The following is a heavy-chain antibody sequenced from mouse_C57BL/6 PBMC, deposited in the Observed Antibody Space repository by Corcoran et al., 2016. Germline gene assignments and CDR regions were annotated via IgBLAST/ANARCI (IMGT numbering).Heavy chain of an antibody. CDR1: GYTFTDYY. Sequence: EVQLQQSGPVLVKPGASVKMSCKASGYTFTDYYMNWVKQSHGKSLEWIGDINPNNGGTSYNQKFKGKATLTVDKSSSTAYMELRSLTSEDSAVYYCARSDGSSPGFAYWGQGTLVTVSA. V-gene: IGHV1-26*01. D-gene: IGHD1-1*01. CDR3: ARSDGSSPGFAY. CDR2: INPNNGGT. J-gene: IGHJ3*01.